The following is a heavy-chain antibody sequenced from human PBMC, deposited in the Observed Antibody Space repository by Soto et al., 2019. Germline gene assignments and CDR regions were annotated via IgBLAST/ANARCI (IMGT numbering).Heavy chain of an antibody. V-gene: IGHV4-59*01. Sequence: GSLRLSCTVSGGSISSYYWSWIRQPPGKGLEWIGYIYYSGSTNYNPSLKSRVTISVDTSKNQFSLKLSSVTAADTAVYYCARDTPAGITAAGTSYYYDMDVWGKGTTVTVSS. J-gene: IGHJ6*03. D-gene: IGHD6-13*01. CDR2: IYYSGST. CDR3: ARDTPAGITAAGTSYYYDMDV. CDR1: GGSISSYY.